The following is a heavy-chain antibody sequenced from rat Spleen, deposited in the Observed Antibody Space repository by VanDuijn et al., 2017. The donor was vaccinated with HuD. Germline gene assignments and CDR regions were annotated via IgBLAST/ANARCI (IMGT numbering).Heavy chain of an antibody. CDR1: GFTFSDYY. V-gene: IGHV5-7*01. Sequence: EVQLAESGGGLVQPGRSLKLSCAASGFTFSDYYMAWVRQAPTKGLEWVATMSYDGSSTYYRDSVKGRFTISRDNAKSTLYLQMDSLRSEDTATYYCARHMYTTDYYNSYWYFDFWGPGTMVTVSS. CDR3: ARHMYTTDYYNSYWYFDF. D-gene: IGHD1-6*01. J-gene: IGHJ1*01. CDR2: MSYDGSST.